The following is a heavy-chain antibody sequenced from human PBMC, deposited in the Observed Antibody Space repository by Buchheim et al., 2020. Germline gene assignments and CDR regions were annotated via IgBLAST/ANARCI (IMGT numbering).Heavy chain of an antibody. CDR3: ARGEQYCSSTNCYRDYYGMDV. D-gene: IGHD2-2*01. CDR1: GGSISSGDYY. Sequence: QVQLQESGPGLVKPSQTLSLTCTVSGGSISSGDYYWSWIRQPPGKGLEWIGYIYYNGSTYYNPSLKSRLTISVDPSKNQVSLKLRSVTAADTAMYYCARGEQYCSSTNCYRDYYGMDVWGQGTT. CDR2: IYYNGST. V-gene: IGHV4-30-4*01. J-gene: IGHJ6*02.